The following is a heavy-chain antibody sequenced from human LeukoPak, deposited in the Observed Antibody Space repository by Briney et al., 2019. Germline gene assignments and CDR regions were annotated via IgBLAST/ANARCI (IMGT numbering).Heavy chain of an antibody. D-gene: IGHD2-2*02. V-gene: IGHV3-9*01. CDR1: GFTIDDYA. J-gene: IGHJ3*02. CDR3: AKGGGPDIVVVPAAIGFAFDI. Sequence: GGSLRLSCAASGFTIDDYAMHWVRQAPGKGLEWVSGISWNSGSIGYADSVKGRFTISRDNAKNSLYLQMNSLRAEDTALYYCAKGGGPDIVVVPAAIGFAFDIWGHGTMVTVSS. CDR2: ISWNSGSI.